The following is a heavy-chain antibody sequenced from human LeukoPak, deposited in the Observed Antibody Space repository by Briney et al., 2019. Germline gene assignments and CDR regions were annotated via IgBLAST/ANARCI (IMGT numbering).Heavy chain of an antibody. CDR3: ARDYYGSGSLN. D-gene: IGHD3-10*01. J-gene: IGHJ4*02. CDR2: INWNGGST. Sequence: GGSLRLSCAASGFTFSSYSMNWVRQAPGKGLEWVSGINWNGGSTGYADSVKGRFTISRDNAKNSLYMQMNSLRAEDTALYYCARDYYGSGSLNWGQGTLVTVSS. V-gene: IGHV3-20*04. CDR1: GFTFSSYS.